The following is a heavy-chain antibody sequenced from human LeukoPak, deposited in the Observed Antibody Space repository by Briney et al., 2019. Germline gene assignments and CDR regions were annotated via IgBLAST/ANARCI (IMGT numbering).Heavy chain of an antibody. CDR1: GGSISSSNW. CDR3: ARTVSGAFDL. D-gene: IGHD4-17*01. V-gene: IGHV4-4*02. CDR2: IYYSGNT. Sequence: SGTLSLTCTVSGGSISSSNWWRWVRQPPGKGLEGIGEIYYSGNTNYNPSLKGRFTISLDKSKNQFSLNLNSVTAADTAVYYCARTVSGAFDLWGQGRLVTVSS. J-gene: IGHJ3*01.